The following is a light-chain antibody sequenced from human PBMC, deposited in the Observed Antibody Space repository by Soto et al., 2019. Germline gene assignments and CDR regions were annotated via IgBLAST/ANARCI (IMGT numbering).Light chain of an antibody. J-gene: IGKJ5*01. V-gene: IGKV1-5*03. CDR3: QQYGSSPIT. CDR2: KAS. Sequence: DIQMTQSPSTLSASVGDRVTITCRASQSISSWLAWYQQKPGKAPKPLIYKASSLESGVPSRFSGSGSGTEFTFTISSLQPDDFAVYYCQQYGSSPITFGQGTRLEIK. CDR1: QSISSW.